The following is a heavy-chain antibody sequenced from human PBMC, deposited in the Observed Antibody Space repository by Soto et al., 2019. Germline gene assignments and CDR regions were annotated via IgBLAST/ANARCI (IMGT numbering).Heavy chain of an antibody. CDR3: ARDRSMDCHNSRSFDY. CDR1: GGTFSSFG. CDR2: FIPLFGTA. V-gene: IGHV1-69*06. J-gene: IGHJ4*02. D-gene: IGHD2-21*01. Sequence: QVQLVQSGAEVKTPGSSVKVSCKASGGTFSSFGFNWVRQAPGQGLEWMGGFIPLFGTANYAAKFQGRVTISADKGTNTASMELIGLRSEDTAIYYCARDRSMDCHNSRSFDYWGQGTLFTVS.